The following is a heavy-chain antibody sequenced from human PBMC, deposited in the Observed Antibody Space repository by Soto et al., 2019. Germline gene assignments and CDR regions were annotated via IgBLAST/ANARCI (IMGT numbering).Heavy chain of an antibody. CDR3: ARLRRDWGDAFDL. D-gene: IGHD3-16*01. Sequence: QVQLVQSGADVKKPGSSVKVSCKTSGGPFGSSAISWVRQAPAQGLEWMGEIIPVFDNANYAQNFQGRLTITADEPTGTVFMQLSSLRSEDTAVYFCARLRRDWGDAFDLWGLGTFVTVSS. CDR2: IIPVFDNA. V-gene: IGHV1-69*01. J-gene: IGHJ3*01. CDR1: GGPFGSSA.